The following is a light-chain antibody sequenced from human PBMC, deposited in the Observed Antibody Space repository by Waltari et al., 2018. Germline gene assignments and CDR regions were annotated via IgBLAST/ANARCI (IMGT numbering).Light chain of an antibody. CDR2: GST. CDR1: GSNIGAGHD. Sequence: QSVLPQPPSVSGAPGQRVTISCTGSGSNIGAGHDVPWYQQLPRAAPKLPIYGSTSRPLGVPARFFGSTSGTSASLAITGLQAEDEADYYCQSYDTSLSVVFGGGTKLTVL. CDR3: QSYDTSLSVV. V-gene: IGLV1-40*01. J-gene: IGLJ3*02.